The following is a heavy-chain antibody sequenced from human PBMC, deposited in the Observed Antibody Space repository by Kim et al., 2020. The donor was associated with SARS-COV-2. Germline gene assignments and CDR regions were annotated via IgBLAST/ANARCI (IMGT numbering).Heavy chain of an antibody. D-gene: IGHD5-12*01. V-gene: IGHV4-39*01. J-gene: IGHJ5*02. CDR3: ARHIPQWLRFENWFAP. CDR1: GGSISSSSYY. Sequence: ETLSLTCTVSGGSISSSSYYWGWIRQPPGKGLEWIGSLYYSGSTYYNPSLKSRVTISVDTSKNQFSLKLSPVTAADTAVYYCARHIPQWLRFENWFAPWGQGTLVTVSS. CDR2: LYYSGST.